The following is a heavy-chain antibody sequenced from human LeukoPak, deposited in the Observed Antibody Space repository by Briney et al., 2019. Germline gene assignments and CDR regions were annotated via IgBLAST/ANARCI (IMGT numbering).Heavy chain of an antibody. V-gene: IGHV1-18*01. D-gene: IGHD3-22*01. J-gene: IGHJ4*02. CDR1: GYTFTSYG. CDR3: ARWGDTYYYDSSGYFGY. CDR2: ISAYNGNT. Sequence: APVKVSCKASGYTFTSYGISWVRQAPGQGLEWMGWISAYNGNTNYAQKLQGRVTMTTDTSTSTAYMELRSLRSDDTAVYYCARWGDTYYYDSSGYFGYWGQGTLVTVSS.